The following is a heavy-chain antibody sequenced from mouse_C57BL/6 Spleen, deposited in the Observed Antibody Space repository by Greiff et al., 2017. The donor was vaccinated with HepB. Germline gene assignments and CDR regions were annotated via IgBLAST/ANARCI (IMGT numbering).Heavy chain of an antibody. CDR3: ARQGMDY. V-gene: IGHV5-6*01. CDR1: GFTFSSYG. Sequence: DVHLVESGGDLVKPGGSLKLSCAASGFTFSSYGMSWVRQTPDKRLEWVATISSGGSYTYYPDSVKGRFTISRDNAKNTLYLQMSSLKPEDTAMYYCARQGMDYWGQGTSVTVSS. CDR2: ISSGGSYT. J-gene: IGHJ4*01.